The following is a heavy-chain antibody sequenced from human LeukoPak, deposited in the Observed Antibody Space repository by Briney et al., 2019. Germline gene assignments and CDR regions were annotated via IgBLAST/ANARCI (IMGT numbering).Heavy chain of an antibody. CDR1: GFTFRGYA. CDR3: AKDDYGEIDY. D-gene: IGHD4-17*01. CDR2: IHFDGSDK. Sequence: GGSLRLSCAASGFTFRGYAMHWVRQAPGQGLEWVACIHFDGSDKNYADSVKGRFTISRDNSKNTLYLQMNSLRAADTAVYYCAKDDYGEIDYWGQGTLVTVSS. J-gene: IGHJ4*02. V-gene: IGHV3-30*02.